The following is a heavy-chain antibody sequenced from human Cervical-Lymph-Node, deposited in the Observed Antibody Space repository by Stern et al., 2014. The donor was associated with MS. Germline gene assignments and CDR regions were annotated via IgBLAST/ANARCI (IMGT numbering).Heavy chain of an antibody. D-gene: IGHD3-22*01. Sequence: EVQLEESGGGLVKPGGSLRLSCAASGFTFDSAWMNWVRQAPGKGLEWVGRVKGKSDGGTADYSAPVQGRFTISRDDSKSTLYLQMNSLKTEDTAVYYCTARGYFFDNSGYYSFDYWGQGTLVTVSS. V-gene: IGHV3-15*01. CDR1: GFTFDSAW. J-gene: IGHJ4*02. CDR3: TARGYFFDNSGYYSFDY. CDR2: VKGKSDGGTA.